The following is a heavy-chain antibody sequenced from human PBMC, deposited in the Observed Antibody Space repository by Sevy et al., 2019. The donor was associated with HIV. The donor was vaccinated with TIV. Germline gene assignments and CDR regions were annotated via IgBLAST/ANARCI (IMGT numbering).Heavy chain of an antibody. V-gene: IGHV5-51*01. Sequence: GESLKISCKGSGYSFTSYWIGWVRQMLGKGLEWMGIIYPGDSDTRYSPSFQGQVTISADKSISTAYLQWSSLKASDTAMYYCATSKYYYGSGSYYNFDYWGQGTLVTVSS. CDR3: ATSKYYYGSGSYYNFDY. J-gene: IGHJ4*02. D-gene: IGHD3-10*01. CDR1: GYSFTSYW. CDR2: IYPGDSDT.